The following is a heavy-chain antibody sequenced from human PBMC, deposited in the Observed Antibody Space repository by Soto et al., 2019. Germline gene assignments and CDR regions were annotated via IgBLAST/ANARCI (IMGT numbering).Heavy chain of an antibody. J-gene: IGHJ4*02. V-gene: IGHV4-39*01. Sequence: SETLSLTCTVSGGSISSSSYYWGWIRQPPGKGLEWIGSIYYSGSTYYNPSLKSRVTISVDTSKNQFSLKLSSVTAADTAVYYYARLGQYYDFWSARKGDRYYFDYWGQGTLVTVSS. CDR1: GGSISSSSYY. CDR2: IYYSGST. CDR3: ARLGQYYDFWSARKGDRYYFDY. D-gene: IGHD3-3*01.